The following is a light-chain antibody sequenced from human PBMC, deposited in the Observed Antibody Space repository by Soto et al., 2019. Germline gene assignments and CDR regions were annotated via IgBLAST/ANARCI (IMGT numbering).Light chain of an antibody. Sequence: QSALTQPPSVSAAPGQKVIISCSGSTFDIGKNYVSWYQHLPGTAPKLIIYDTEKRIAGVPDRFSASKSGTSATLAISGLQTGDEANYFCETWDRSLTYYLFGTGTKLTVL. J-gene: IGLJ1*01. CDR3: ETWDRSLTYYL. CDR2: DTE. V-gene: IGLV1-51*01. CDR1: TFDIGKNY.